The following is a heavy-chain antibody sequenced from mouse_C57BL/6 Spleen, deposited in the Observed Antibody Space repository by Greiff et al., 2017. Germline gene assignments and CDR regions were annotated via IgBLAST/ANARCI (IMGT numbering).Heavy chain of an antibody. CDR2: IDPETGGT. V-gene: IGHV1-15*01. CDR1: GYTFTDYE. D-gene: IGHD1-1*01. Sequence: VQLQESGAELVRPGASVTLSCKASGYTFTDYEMHWVKQTPVHGLEWIGAIDPETGGTAYNQKFKGKAILTADKSSSTAYMELRSLTSEDSAVYYCTRWYYYGSSLAWFAYWGQGTLSLSLQ. CDR3: TRWYYYGSSLAWFAY. J-gene: IGHJ3*01.